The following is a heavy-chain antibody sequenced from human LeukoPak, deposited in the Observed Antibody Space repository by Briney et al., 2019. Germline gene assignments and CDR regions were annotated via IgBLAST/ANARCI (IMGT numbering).Heavy chain of an antibody. CDR1: GGTFSSYA. CDR2: IIPIFGTA. Sequence: SVKVSCKASGGTFSSYAISWVRQAPGQGLEWMGRIIPIFGTANYAQKFQGRVTITTDESTSTAYMELSSLRSEDTAVYYCASSQYSSGWSTSLAFDYWGQGTLVTVS. D-gene: IGHD6-19*01. CDR3: ASSQYSSGWSTSLAFDY. V-gene: IGHV1-69*05. J-gene: IGHJ4*02.